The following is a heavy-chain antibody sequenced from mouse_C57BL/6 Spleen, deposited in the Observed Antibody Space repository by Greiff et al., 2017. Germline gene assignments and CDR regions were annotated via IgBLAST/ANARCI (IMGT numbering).Heavy chain of an antibody. J-gene: IGHJ3*01. CDR2: IYPGDGDT. D-gene: IGHD2-4*01. CDR3: ARPDYGVFAY. CDR1: GYAFSSSW. Sequence: QVQLQQSGPELVKPGASVKISCKASGYAFSSSWMNWVKQRPGKGLEWIGRIYPGDGDTNYNGKFKGKATLTADKSSSTAYMQLSSLTSEDSAVYFCARPDYGVFAYWGQGTLVTVSA. V-gene: IGHV1-82*01.